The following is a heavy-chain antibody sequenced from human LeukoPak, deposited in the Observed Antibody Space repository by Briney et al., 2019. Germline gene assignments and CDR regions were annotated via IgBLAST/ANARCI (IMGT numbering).Heavy chain of an antibody. V-gene: IGHV3-49*03. CDR2: IRSKAYGGTT. CDR1: GFTFGDYA. CDR3: TGGYSSSWIPRHFQH. Sequence: GGSLILSCTASGFTFGDYAMSWFRQAPGKGLEWVGFIRSKAYGGTTEYAASVKGRFTISRDDPKSIAYLQMNSLKTEDTAVYYCTGGYSSSWIPRHFQHWGQGTLVTVSS. D-gene: IGHD6-13*01. J-gene: IGHJ1*01.